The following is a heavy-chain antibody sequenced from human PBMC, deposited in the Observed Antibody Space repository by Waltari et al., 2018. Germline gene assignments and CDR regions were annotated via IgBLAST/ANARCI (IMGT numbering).Heavy chain of an antibody. CDR3: ARSGYRYGWGYYYGMDV. CDR2: IANSGT. J-gene: IGHJ6*02. CDR1: GGSISSEGFY. V-gene: IGHV4-31*03. Sequence: QVQLQESGPGLVKSSQTLSLTCSVSGGSISSEGFYWSWIRQHPGKGLEWTGYIANSGTYYNPSLKSRVTRSRDTSKNQIFLKWSSVTAADTAVYYCARSGYRYGWGYYYGMDVWGQGTTVTVSS. D-gene: IGHD5-18*01.